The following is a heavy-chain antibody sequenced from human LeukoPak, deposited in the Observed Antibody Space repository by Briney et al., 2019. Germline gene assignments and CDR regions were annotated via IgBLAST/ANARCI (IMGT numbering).Heavy chain of an antibody. D-gene: IGHD1-7*01. CDR2: INPNSGVT. J-gene: IGHJ3*02. CDR3: VRAVSGTLGGAFDI. Sequence: ASVKVSCKASGYTFIDYFIHWMRQTPAQGLEWLGWINPNSGVTRYAQKFQDRVTMPRDTAAYMELSSLKSDDTAMYYCVRAVSGTLGGAFDIWGQGTAVTVSS. CDR1: GYTFIDYF. V-gene: IGHV1-2*02.